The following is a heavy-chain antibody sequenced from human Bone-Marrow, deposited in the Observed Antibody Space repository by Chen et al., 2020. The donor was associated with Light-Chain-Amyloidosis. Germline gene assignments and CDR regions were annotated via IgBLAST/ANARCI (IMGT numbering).Heavy chain of an antibody. Sequence: EVQLEQSGPEVKKPGESLKISCKGSGYTFPNYWIGWVRQIPGKGLEWMGVIYPDDSDARYSPSFAGQVTISADKSITTAYLQWRSLKASDTAMYYCARRRDGYNFDYWGQGTLVTVSS. J-gene: IGHJ4*02. CDR3: ARRRDGYNFDY. D-gene: IGHD5-12*01. V-gene: IGHV5-51*01. CDR1: GYTFPNYW. CDR2: IYPDDSDA.